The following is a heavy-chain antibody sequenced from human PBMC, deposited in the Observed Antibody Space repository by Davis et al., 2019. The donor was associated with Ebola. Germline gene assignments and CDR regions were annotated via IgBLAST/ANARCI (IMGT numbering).Heavy chain of an antibody. D-gene: IGHD3-10*01. CDR2: INHSGST. Sequence: GSLRLSCAVYGGSFSGYYWSWIRQPPGKGLEWIGEINHSGSTNYNPSLKSRVTISVDTSKNQFSLKLSSVTAADTAVYYCARRGTMVQGSYLGYYYGMDVWGQGTTVTVSS. V-gene: IGHV4-34*01. J-gene: IGHJ6*02. CDR1: GGSFSGYY. CDR3: ARRGTMVQGSYLGYYYGMDV.